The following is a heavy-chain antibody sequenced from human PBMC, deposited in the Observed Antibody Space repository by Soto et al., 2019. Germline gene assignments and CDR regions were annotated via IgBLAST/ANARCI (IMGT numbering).Heavy chain of an antibody. CDR2: IYYSGST. CDR1: GGSISSGDYY. J-gene: IGHJ6*02. CDR3: ARVQLELRRYSYGMDV. D-gene: IGHD1-7*01. Sequence: SGTPNLTCTVSGGSISSGDYYWSWRRQPQGKGLEWIGYIYYSGSTYYNPSLKSRVTISVDTSKNQLSLKLSSVTAADTAVYYCARVQLELRRYSYGMDVWGQGTTVS. V-gene: IGHV4-30-4*01.